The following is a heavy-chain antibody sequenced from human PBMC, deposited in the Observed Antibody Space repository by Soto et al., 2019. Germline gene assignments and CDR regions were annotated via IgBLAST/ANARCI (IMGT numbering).Heavy chain of an antibody. CDR3: ARDQKRGGDCSWLSDP. J-gene: IGHJ5*02. CDR1: GFTFSSYG. V-gene: IGHV3-33*01. CDR2: IWYDGSNK. D-gene: IGHD2-21*02. Sequence: QPVGSLRLSCAASGFTFSSYGMHWVRQAPGKGLEWVAVIWYDGSNKYYADSVKGRFTISRDNSKNTLYLQMNSLRAEDTAVYYCARDQKRGGDCSWLSDPWGQGTLVTVSS.